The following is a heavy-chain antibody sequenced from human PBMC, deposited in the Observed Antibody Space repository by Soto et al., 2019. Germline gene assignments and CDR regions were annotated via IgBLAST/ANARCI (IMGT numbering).Heavy chain of an antibody. CDR1: GWTFSSYV. V-gene: IGHV1-69*13. J-gene: IGHJ5*02. Sequence: SVTVSCQASGWTFSSYVISWVRPAPARGLEWMGGVIPIFGTANYARKLQGRVTHTADESTSTAYMELSSLRSDDTAVYYCARDQRNPAYNWFDPWGQGTLVTVSS. CDR2: VIPIFGTA. CDR3: ARDQRNPAYNWFDP.